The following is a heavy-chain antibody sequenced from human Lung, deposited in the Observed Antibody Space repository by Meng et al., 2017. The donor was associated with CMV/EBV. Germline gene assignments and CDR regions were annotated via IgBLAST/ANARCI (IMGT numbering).Heavy chain of an antibody. CDR1: GGTFSSYA. CDR3: ARGSSSTSWWFDY. D-gene: IGHD2-2*01. V-gene: IGHV1-69*05. J-gene: IGHJ4*02. CDR2: IIPIFGTA. Sequence: SVKVSCKASGGTFSSYAISWVRQAPGQGLEWMGGIIPIFGTANYAQKFQGRVTITTDESTSTAYMELSSLRSEDTAVYYCARGSSSTSWWFDYWGQGTLXTVSS.